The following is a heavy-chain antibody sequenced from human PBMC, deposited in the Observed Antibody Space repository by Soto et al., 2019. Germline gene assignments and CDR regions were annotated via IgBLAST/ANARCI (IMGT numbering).Heavy chain of an antibody. CDR3: ARDYYDGSASYGIEF. D-gene: IGHD3-16*01. J-gene: IGHJ3*01. V-gene: IGHV1-2*04. Sequence: QVHLVQSGAEVTKPGASVKVSCKASGYTFTGFYIHWVRQAPGQGLEWMGWINPKSGGANIAQKFQGWVTMTRDTPISTTYMELSNLRSNDTAVYYCARDYYDGSASYGIEFWGQGTMVTVAS. CDR2: INPKSGGA. CDR1: GYTFTGFY.